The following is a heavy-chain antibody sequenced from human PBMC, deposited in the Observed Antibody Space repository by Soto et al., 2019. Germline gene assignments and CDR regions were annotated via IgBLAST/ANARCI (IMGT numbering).Heavy chain of an antibody. CDR2: INPNSGGT. J-gene: IGHJ6*02. CDR1: GYTFTGYY. D-gene: IGHD1-26*01. CDR3: ARGPSSGSYPYYYYGMDV. Sequence: GASVKVSCKASGYTFTGYYMHWVRQAPGQGLEWMGWINPNSGGTNYAQKFQGRVTMTRDTSISTAYMELSRLRSDDTAVYYCARGPSSGSYPYYYYGMDVWGQGTTVTVSS. V-gene: IGHV1-2*02.